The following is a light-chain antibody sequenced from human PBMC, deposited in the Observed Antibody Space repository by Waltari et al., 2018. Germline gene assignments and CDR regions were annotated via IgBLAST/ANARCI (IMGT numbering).Light chain of an antibody. CDR3: QQAHSLPLT. CDR1: QDITRW. CDR2: TAS. V-gene: IGKV1-12*01. Sequence: DIQMTQSPSSVSASVGDKVTITCRASQDITRWFAWYQQRPGTAPNLLINTASNLQTGVPSRFSGGGSGTDFTLTISSLQPEDFATYDCQQAHSLPLTFGQGTKVEI. J-gene: IGKJ1*01.